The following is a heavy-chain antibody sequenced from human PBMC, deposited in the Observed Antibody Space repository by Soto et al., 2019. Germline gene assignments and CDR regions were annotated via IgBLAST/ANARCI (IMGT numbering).Heavy chain of an antibody. V-gene: IGHV4-59*01. CDR2: IYYSGST. Sequence: SETLSLTCTVSGVSISSYYWSWIRQPPGKGLEWIGYIYYSGSTNYNPSLKSRVTISVDTSKNQFSLKLSSVTAADTAVYYCARVALPIYSSSWYYFDYWGQGTLVTVSS. J-gene: IGHJ4*02. CDR1: GVSISSYY. D-gene: IGHD6-13*01. CDR3: ARVALPIYSSSWYYFDY.